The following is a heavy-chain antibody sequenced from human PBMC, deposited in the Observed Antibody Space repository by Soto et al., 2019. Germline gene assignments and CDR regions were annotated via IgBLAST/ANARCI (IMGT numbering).Heavy chain of an antibody. D-gene: IGHD3-10*01. J-gene: IGHJ5*02. Sequence: EVQLVESGGGLAQPGGSLRLSCAASGLTFSSYWMTWVRQAPGKGLEWVANIKQDGSEKYYVDSVKGRFTISRDNAKTSLYLQRNNLRVEDTAVYYCARGEAIGDDPWGHGTLVTVSS. CDR3: ARGEAIGDDP. CDR1: GLTFSSYW. CDR2: IKQDGSEK. V-gene: IGHV3-7*01.